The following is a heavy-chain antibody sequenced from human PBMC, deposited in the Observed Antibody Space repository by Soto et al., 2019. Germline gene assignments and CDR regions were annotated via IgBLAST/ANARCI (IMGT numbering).Heavy chain of an antibody. CDR3: ARSRLNYYGMDV. CDR2: MNAGNGDT. Sequence: ASVKVSCKASGYTFTSYAMHWVLQGPGERLEWMGWMNAGNGDTKYSQKFQGRVTITRDTSASTAYMELSSLRSEDTAVYYCARSRLNYYGMDVWGQGTTVTVSS. CDR1: GYTFTSYA. V-gene: IGHV1-3*01. D-gene: IGHD3-16*01. J-gene: IGHJ6*02.